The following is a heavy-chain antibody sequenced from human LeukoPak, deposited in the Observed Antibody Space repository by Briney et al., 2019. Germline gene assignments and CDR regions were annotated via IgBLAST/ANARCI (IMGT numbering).Heavy chain of an antibody. V-gene: IGHV3-21*01. D-gene: IGHD3-3*01. CDR1: GFTFSSYS. CDR3: ASTPQSYDFWSGYYLYGMDV. CDR2: ISSSSSYI. J-gene: IGHJ6*02. Sequence: GGSLRLSCAASGFTFSSYSMNWVRQAPGKGLEWVSSISSSSSYIYYADSVEGRFTISRDNAKNSLYLQMNSLRAEDTAVYYCASTPQSYDFWSGYYLYGMDVWGQGTTVTVSS.